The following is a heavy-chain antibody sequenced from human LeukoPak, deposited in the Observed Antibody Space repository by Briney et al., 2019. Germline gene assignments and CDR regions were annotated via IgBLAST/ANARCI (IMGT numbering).Heavy chain of an antibody. CDR1: GGSIRSHY. J-gene: IGHJ4*02. Sequence: SETQSLTCTVSGGSIRSHYWTWIRQPPGKGLEWIGYMFHSGSPNYNPSLKSRLTISIDTSKNQFSLRLSSVTAADTAVYYCANGDYYGAGRAHYWGQGILVTVSS. CDR2: MFHSGSP. D-gene: IGHD3-10*01. V-gene: IGHV4-59*11. CDR3: ANGDYYGAGRAHY.